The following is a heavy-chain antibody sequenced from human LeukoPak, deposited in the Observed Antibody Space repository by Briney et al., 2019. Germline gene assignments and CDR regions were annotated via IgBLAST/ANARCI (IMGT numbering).Heavy chain of an antibody. J-gene: IGHJ6*04. CDR2: IYYSGST. CDR3: ARVGRCSGGSCYGYYYYYGMDV. Sequence: SETLSLTCTVSSGSISSSSYYWGWIRQPPGKGLEWIGSIYYSGSTYYNPSLKSRVTISVDTSKNQFSLKLSSVTAADTAVYYCARVGRCSGGSCYGYYYYYGMDVWGKGTTVTVSS. D-gene: IGHD2-15*01. V-gene: IGHV4-39*01. CDR1: SGSISSSSYY.